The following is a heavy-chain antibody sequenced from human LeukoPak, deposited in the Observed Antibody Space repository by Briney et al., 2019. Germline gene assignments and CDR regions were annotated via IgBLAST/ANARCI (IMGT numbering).Heavy chain of an antibody. J-gene: IGHJ4*02. Sequence: PGGSLRLSCAASGFTFSSYGMHWVRQAPGKGLEWVAVISYDGSNKYYADSVKGRFTISRDNSKNTLYLQMNSLRAEDTAAYYCAAQGEYYYDSSGYFDYWGQGTLVTVSS. V-gene: IGHV3-30*03. CDR1: GFTFSSYG. CDR2: ISYDGSNK. CDR3: AAQGEYYYDSSGYFDY. D-gene: IGHD3-22*01.